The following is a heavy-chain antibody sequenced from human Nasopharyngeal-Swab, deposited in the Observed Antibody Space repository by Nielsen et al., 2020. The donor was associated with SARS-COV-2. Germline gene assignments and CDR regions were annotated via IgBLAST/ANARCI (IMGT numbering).Heavy chain of an antibody. CDR2: ISSSGGTI. Sequence: GGSLRLSCAASGFTFTDYYMSWIRQAPGKGLEWVSYISSSGGTIYYADSVKGRFTISRDNAKNSLYLQMNSLTAEDTAVYYCARGRYYDYVWGSYDWFDPWGQGTLVTVSS. V-gene: IGHV3-11*01. CDR3: ARGRYYDYVWGSYDWFDP. D-gene: IGHD3-16*01. CDR1: GFTFTDYY. J-gene: IGHJ5*02.